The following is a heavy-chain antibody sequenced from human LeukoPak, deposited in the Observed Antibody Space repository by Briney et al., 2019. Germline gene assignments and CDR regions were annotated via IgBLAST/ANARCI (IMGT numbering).Heavy chain of an antibody. CDR3: ARDLGYSGSYSAFDI. D-gene: IGHD1-26*01. V-gene: IGHV4-59*01. CDR1: GGSISSYY. Sequence: SETLSLTCTVSGGSISSYYWSWIRQPPGKGLEWIGYIYYSGSTNYNPSLKSRVTISVDTSKNQFSLKLSSVTAADTAVYYCARDLGYSGSYSAFDIWGQGTMVTVSS. J-gene: IGHJ3*02. CDR2: IYYSGST.